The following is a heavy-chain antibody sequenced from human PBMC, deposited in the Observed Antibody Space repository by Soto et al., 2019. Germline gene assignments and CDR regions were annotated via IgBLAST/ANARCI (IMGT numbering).Heavy chain of an antibody. CDR1: GYSFTGYW. V-gene: IGHV5-51*01. Sequence: GESLKISCKTSGYSFTGYWVAWVRQTPGRGLEWMGIIYPADSDIRYSPSFQGQVTISADKSISTVYLQWSSLKASDTAMYYCARQDGFGLYYFDYWGQGTLVTVSS. CDR3: ARQDGFGLYYFDY. D-gene: IGHD3-10*01. CDR2: IYPADSDI. J-gene: IGHJ4*02.